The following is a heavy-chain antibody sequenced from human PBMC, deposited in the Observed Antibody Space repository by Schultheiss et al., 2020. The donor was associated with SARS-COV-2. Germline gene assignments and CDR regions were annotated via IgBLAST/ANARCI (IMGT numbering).Heavy chain of an antibody. J-gene: IGHJ1*01. Sequence: SETLSLTCAVYGGSFSGYYWSWIRQHPGKGLEWIGYIHYSGSTNYNPSLKSRVTISVDKSKNQFSLKLDSVTAADTAVYYCARGPVVGYSGTYLGYFQHWGQGTLVTVSS. CDR1: GGSFSGYY. CDR2: IHYSGST. CDR3: ARGPVVGYSGTYLGYFQH. D-gene: IGHD1-26*01. V-gene: IGHV4-34*01.